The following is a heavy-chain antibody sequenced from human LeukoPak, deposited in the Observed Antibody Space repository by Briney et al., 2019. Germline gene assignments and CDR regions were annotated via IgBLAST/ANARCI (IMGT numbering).Heavy chain of an antibody. V-gene: IGHV3-23*01. CDR1: GFTFSSYA. D-gene: IGHD3-3*01. J-gene: IGHJ4*02. CDR2: ISGSGGST. CDR3: AKDDEYDFWSGYIDY. Sequence: GGSLRLSCAASGFTFSSYAMSWVRQAPGKGLEWVSAISGSGGSTYYADSVKGRFTISRDNSKNTLYLQMNSLRAEDTAVYYCAKDDEYDFWSGYIDYWGQGTLVTVSS.